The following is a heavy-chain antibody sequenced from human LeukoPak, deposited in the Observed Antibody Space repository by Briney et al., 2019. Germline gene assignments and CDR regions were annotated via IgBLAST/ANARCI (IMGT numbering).Heavy chain of an antibody. CDR3: ARDRGYSCGRPDAFDI. CDR1: GFTFSSYG. V-gene: IGHV3-30*02. CDR2: IRYDGSNK. D-gene: IGHD5-18*01. J-gene: IGHJ3*02. Sequence: GGSLRLSCAASGFTFSSYGMHWVRQAPGKGLEWVAFIRYDGSNKYYADSVKGRFTISRDNSKNTLYLQMNSLRAEDTAVYYCARDRGYSCGRPDAFDIWGQGTMVTVSS.